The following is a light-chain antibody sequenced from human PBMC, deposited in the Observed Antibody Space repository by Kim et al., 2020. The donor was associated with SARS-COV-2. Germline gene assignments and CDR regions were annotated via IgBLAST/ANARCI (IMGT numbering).Light chain of an antibody. CDR1: SGHSSYI. J-gene: IGLJ3*02. Sequence: QLVLTQSSSASASLGSSVKFTCTLISGHSSYIIAWHQQQPGKAPRYLMKLEGSGSYNKGSGVPDRFSGSSSGADRYLTISNLQSEDEADYYCETWDSNTRVFGGGTQLTVL. CDR2: LEGSGSY. CDR3: ETWDSNTRV. V-gene: IGLV4-60*03.